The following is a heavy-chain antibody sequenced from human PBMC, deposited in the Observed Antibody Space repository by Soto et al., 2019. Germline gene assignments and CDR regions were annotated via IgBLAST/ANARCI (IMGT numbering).Heavy chain of an antibody. D-gene: IGHD3-22*01. J-gene: IGHJ4*02. CDR1: GGSVSSGSYY. CDR2: IYYSGST. Sequence: QVQLQESGPGLVKPSETLSLTCTVSGGSVSSGSYYWSWIRQPPGKGLEWIGYIYYSGSTNYNPSLKSRVTISVDTSKNQFSLKLSSVTAADTAVYYCARVGHTDYYDSSGYYYYFDYWGQGTLVTVSS. CDR3: ARVGHTDYYDSSGYYYYFDY. V-gene: IGHV4-61*01.